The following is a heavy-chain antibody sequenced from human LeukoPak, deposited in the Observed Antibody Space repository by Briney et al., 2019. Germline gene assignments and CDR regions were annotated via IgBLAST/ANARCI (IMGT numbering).Heavy chain of an antibody. J-gene: IGHJ4*02. CDR2: ITGSDDTT. Sequence: PGGSLRLSCAASGFTFSDAAMTWVRQAPGKGLEWVSTITGSDDTTYYADSVKGRFTISRDNAKNSLYLQMNSLRAEDTAVYYCASDLNSSSWYEGVFDYWGQGTLVTVSS. CDR3: ASDLNSSSWYEGVFDY. D-gene: IGHD6-13*01. CDR1: GFTFSDAA. V-gene: IGHV3-23*01.